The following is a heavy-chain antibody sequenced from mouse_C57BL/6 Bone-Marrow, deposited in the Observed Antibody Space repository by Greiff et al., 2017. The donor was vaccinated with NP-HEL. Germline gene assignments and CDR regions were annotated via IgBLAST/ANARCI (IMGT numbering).Heavy chain of an antibody. CDR3: ARGDYYGSSHYYAMDY. J-gene: IGHJ4*01. Sequence: VQLKESGPELVKPGDSVKISCKASGYSFTGYFMNWVMQSHGKSLEWIGRINPYNGDTFYNQKFKGKATLTVDKSSSTAHMELRSRTSEDSAVYYCARGDYYGSSHYYAMDYWGQGTSVTVSS. CDR2: INPYNGDT. CDR1: GYSFTGYF. V-gene: IGHV1-20*01. D-gene: IGHD1-1*01.